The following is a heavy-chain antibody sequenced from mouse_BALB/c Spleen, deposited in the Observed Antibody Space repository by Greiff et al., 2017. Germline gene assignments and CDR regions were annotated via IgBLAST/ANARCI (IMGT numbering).Heavy chain of an antibody. CDR1: GFSLTSYG. CDR3: ARALFPWYFDV. V-gene: IGHV2-9*02. D-gene: IGHD1-1*01. J-gene: IGHJ1*01. CDR2: IWAGGST. Sequence: QVQLQQSGPGLVAPSQSLSITCTVSGFSLTSYGVHWVRQPPGKGLEWLGVIWAGGSTNYNSALMSRLSISKDNSKSQVFLKMNSLQTDDTAMYYCARALFPWYFDVWGAGTTVTVSS.